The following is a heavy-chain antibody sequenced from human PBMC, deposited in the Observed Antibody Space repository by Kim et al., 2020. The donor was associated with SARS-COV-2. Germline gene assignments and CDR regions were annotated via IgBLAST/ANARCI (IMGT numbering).Heavy chain of an antibody. V-gene: IGHV4-59*01. J-gene: IGHJ2*01. CDR1: GGSISSYY. CDR3: ARGDKYSSGWGDWYFDL. D-gene: IGHD6-19*01. CDR2: IYYTGST. Sequence: SETLSLTCTVSGGSISSYYWSWIRQPPGKGLEWIGYIYYTGSTNYNPSLKSRVTISGDTSKNQFSLNLSSVTAADTALYYCARGDKYSSGWGDWYFDLWG.